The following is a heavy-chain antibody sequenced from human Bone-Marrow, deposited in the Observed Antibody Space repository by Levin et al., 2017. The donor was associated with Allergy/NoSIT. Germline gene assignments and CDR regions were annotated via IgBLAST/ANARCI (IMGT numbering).Heavy chain of an antibody. Sequence: SETLSLTCAVYGGSFSGYYWSWIRQPPGKGLEWIGEINHSGSTNYNPSLKSRVTISVDTSKNQFSLKLSSVTAADTAVYYCARGRDDYSNYDWFDPWGQGTLVTVSS. J-gene: IGHJ5*02. V-gene: IGHV4-34*01. CDR2: INHSGST. D-gene: IGHD4-11*01. CDR1: GGSFSGYY. CDR3: ARGRDDYSNYDWFDP.